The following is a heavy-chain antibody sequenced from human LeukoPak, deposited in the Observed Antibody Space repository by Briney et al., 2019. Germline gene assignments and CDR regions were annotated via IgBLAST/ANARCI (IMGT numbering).Heavy chain of an antibody. CDR3: ARRAWSQWVFDF. CDR2: IYDNGYT. CDR1: GGSISNYY. J-gene: IGHJ4*02. Sequence: PSEILSLTCAVSGGSISNYYWSWIRQAPGKGLELIGAIYDNGYTNYNPSLKSRGIISVDTSKNQFSLTVSSVTAADTAVYHCARRAWSQWVFDFWGQGTQVTVSS. V-gene: IGHV4-59*12. D-gene: IGHD1-26*01.